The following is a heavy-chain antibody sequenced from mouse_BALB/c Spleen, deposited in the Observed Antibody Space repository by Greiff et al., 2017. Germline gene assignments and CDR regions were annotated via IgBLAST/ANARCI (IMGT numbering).Heavy chain of an antibody. V-gene: IGHV7-3*02. CDR2: IRNKANGYTT. CDR3: ARDGYY. CDR1: GFTFTDYY. J-gene: IGHJ4*01. Sequence: EVQVVESGGGLVQPGGSLRLSCATSGFTFTDYYMSWVRQPPGKALEWLGFIRNKANGYTTEYSASVKGRFTISRDNSQSILYLQMNTLRAEDSATYYCARDGYYWGQGTSVTVSS.